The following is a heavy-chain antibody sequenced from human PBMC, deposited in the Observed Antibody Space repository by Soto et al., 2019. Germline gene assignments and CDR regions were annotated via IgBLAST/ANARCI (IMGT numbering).Heavy chain of an antibody. CDR1: GYTFTGYY. Sequence: ASVKVSCKASGYTFTGYYMHWVRQAPGQGLEWMGWINPNSGGTNYAQKFQGWVTMTRDTSISTAYMELSRLRSDDTAVYYCARINPGGYYDSGGYYYSDAFDIWGQGTMVTVSS. CDR2: INPNSGGT. D-gene: IGHD3-22*01. V-gene: IGHV1-2*04. J-gene: IGHJ3*02. CDR3: ARINPGGYYDSGGYYYSDAFDI.